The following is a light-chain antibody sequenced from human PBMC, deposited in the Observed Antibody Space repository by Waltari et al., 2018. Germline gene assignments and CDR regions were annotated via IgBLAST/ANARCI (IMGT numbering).Light chain of an antibody. CDR2: GNK. CDR1: SSNIGAPYD. V-gene: IGLV1-40*01. CDR3: QSYDSSLSGSV. Sequence: QSVLTQPPSVSGAPGQRVTISCTGSSSNIGAPYDVHWYQQLPGTAPKLLIFGNKYRPPGVPDRFPGSKSGTSPSLAITGLQAEDEADYYCQSYDSSLSGSVFGGGTKLTVL. J-gene: IGLJ2*01.